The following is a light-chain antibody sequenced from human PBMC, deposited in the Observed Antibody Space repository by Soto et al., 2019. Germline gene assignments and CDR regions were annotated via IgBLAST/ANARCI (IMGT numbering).Light chain of an antibody. CDR3: QQYGSSPCT. CDR2: GAS. Sequence: EIVLTQSPGTLSLSPGERATLSCRASQSVSSSYLAWYQQKPGQAPRLLIYGASSRATSIPDRFSGSGSGTDLPLTISRLEPEDFADYYCQQYGSSPCTFGQGTKLEIK. J-gene: IGKJ2*02. V-gene: IGKV3-20*01. CDR1: QSVSSSY.